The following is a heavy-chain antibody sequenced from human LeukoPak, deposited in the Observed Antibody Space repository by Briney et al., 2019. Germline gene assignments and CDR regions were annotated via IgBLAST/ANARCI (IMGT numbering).Heavy chain of an antibody. Sequence: ASVKVSCKASGYTFTSYYMHWVRQAHGQGLELMGIINPSGGSTSYAQKFQGRVTMTRDTSTSTVYMELSSLRSEDTAVYYCARDEGLRHWYFDLWGRGTLVTVSS. D-gene: IGHD4-17*01. CDR3: ARDEGLRHWYFDL. V-gene: IGHV1-46*01. CDR2: INPSGGST. CDR1: GYTFTSYY. J-gene: IGHJ2*01.